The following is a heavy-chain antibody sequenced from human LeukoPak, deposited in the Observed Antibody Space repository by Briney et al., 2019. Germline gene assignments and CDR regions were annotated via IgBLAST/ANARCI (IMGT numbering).Heavy chain of an antibody. CDR1: GFTVSSNY. J-gene: IGHJ3*02. CDR3: ARSGSYDAFDI. D-gene: IGHD1-26*01. Sequence: GGSLRLSCAASGFTVSSNYMSWVRQAPGKGLEWVSVIYSCGSTYYADSVKGRFTISRDNSKNTLYLQMNSLRAEDTAVYYCARSGSYDAFDIWGQGTMVTVSS. CDR2: IYSCGST. V-gene: IGHV3-53*01.